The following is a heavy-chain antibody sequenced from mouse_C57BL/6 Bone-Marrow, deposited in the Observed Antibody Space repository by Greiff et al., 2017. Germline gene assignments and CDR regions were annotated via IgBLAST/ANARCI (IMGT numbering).Heavy chain of an antibody. Sequence: QVQLKESGAELARPGASVKMSCKASGYTFTSYTMHWVKQRPGQGLEWIGYINSSSGYTMYNQKFKDKATFTADKSSSTAYMQLSSRTSEDSAFYYCARTTTVVPYDFDYGGQGTTLTVSS. CDR2: INSSSGYT. D-gene: IGHD1-1*01. J-gene: IGHJ2*01. CDR3: ARTTTVVPYDFDY. V-gene: IGHV1-4*01. CDR1: GYTFTSYT.